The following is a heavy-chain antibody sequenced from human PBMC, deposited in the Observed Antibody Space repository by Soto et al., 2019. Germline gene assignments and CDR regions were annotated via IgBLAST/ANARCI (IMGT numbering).Heavy chain of an antibody. Sequence: SETLSLTCTVSGGSISSSSYYWGWIRQPPGKGLEWIGSIYYSGSTYYNPSLKSRVTISVDTSKNQFSLKLSSVTAADTAVYYCASQGAGYSSSWHGVGMDVWGQGTTVT. CDR1: GGSISSSSYY. V-gene: IGHV4-39*01. J-gene: IGHJ6*02. CDR2: IYYSGST. D-gene: IGHD6-13*01. CDR3: ASQGAGYSSSWHGVGMDV.